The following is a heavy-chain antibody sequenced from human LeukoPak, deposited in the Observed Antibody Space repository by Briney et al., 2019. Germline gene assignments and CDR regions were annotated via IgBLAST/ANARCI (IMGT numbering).Heavy chain of an antibody. D-gene: IGHD3-16*02. CDR2: IKQDGSEK. V-gene: IGHV3-7*01. J-gene: IGHJ4*02. CDR3: ARVMITFGGVIVLFDY. Sequence: GGSVRLSCAASGFTFSSYWMSWVRQAPGKGLEWVANIKQDGSEKYYVDSVKGRFTIPRDNAKNSLYLQMNSLRAEDTAVYYCARVMITFGGVIVLFDYWGQGTLVTVSS. CDR1: GFTFSSYW.